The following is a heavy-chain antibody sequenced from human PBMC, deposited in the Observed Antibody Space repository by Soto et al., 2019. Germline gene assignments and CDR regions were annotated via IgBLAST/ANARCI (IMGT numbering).Heavy chain of an antibody. CDR1: GFTVSSNY. J-gene: IGHJ6*02. CDR3: AEQNWGDGMDV. Sequence: EVQLVESGGGLVQPGGSLRLSCAASGFTVSSNYMSWVRQAPGKGLEWVSVIYSGGSTYYADSVKGRFTISRDNSKNTLYLHMNSLRAEDTAVYYCAEQNWGDGMDVWGQGTTVTVSS. CDR2: IYSGGST. D-gene: IGHD3-16*01. V-gene: IGHV3-66*01.